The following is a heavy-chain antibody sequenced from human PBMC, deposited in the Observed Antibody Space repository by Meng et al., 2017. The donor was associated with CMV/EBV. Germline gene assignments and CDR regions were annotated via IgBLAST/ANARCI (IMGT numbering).Heavy chain of an antibody. V-gene: IGHV3-7*01. CDR1: GFTFSSYW. CDR3: ARGLRGPSLVRGVTHDAFDI. Sequence: GESLRLSCAASGFTFSSYWMSWVRQAPGKGLEWVANIKQDGSEKYYVDSVKGRFTISRDNAKNSLYLQMNSLRAEDTAVYYCARGLRGPSLVRGVTHDAFDIWGQGTMVTVSS. D-gene: IGHD3-10*01. J-gene: IGHJ3*02. CDR2: IKQDGSEK.